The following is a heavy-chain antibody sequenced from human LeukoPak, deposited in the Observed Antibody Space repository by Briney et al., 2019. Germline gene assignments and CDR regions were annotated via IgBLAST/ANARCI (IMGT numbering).Heavy chain of an antibody. J-gene: IGHJ4*02. CDR3: ARRKVPAANDY. Sequence: SLRLSCAASGFTFSDYFMSWIRQAPGQGLEWVSYTSPSGSRMYYADSVRGRFTISRDNANSSLFLQMNSLTADDTAVYYCARRKVPAANDYWGQGTLVTVSS. CDR1: GFTFSDYF. V-gene: IGHV3-11*01. D-gene: IGHD2-2*01. CDR2: TSPSGSRM.